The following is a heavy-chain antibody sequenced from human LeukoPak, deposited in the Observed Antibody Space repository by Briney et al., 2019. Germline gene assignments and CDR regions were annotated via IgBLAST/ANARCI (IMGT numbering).Heavy chain of an antibody. V-gene: IGHV3-33*08. Sequence: GGSLRLSCAASGFTFSSYEMNWVRQAPGKGLEWVALIWFDGSNKYCADSVKGRFTISRDNSKNTLYLQMNSLRAEDTAVYYCARDRYESNGHVNYWGQGTLVTVSS. J-gene: IGHJ4*02. CDR3: ARDRYESNGHVNY. CDR1: GFTFSSYE. CDR2: IWFDGSNK. D-gene: IGHD3-22*01.